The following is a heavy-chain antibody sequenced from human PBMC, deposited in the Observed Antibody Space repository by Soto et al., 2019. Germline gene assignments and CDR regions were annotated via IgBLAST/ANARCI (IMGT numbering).Heavy chain of an antibody. Sequence: PSETLSLTCTVSGDSMNSDDSYWTWIRQHPGKGLEWIGYILDRGTTYYNPSLKSRVTISVDTSKNQFSLKLRTVTAADTAVYFCARDKYGSGYYFDSWGQGTLVTV. CDR1: GDSMNSDDSY. D-gene: IGHD1-1*01. CDR2: ILDRGTT. J-gene: IGHJ4*02. V-gene: IGHV4-31*03. CDR3: ARDKYGSGYYFDS.